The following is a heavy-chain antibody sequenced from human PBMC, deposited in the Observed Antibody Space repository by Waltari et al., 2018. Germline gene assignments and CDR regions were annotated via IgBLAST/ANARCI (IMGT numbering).Heavy chain of an antibody. J-gene: IGHJ4*02. CDR1: GGSFSGYY. CDR3: AGGNYDILTGYCDY. Sequence: QVQLQQWGAGLLKPSETLSLTCAVYGGSFSGYYWTWIRQPPGKGLEWIGEINHSGSTNYNPSLKSRVTISVDPSKNQFSLKLSSVTAADTAVYYCAGGNYDILTGYCDYWGQGTLVTVSS. CDR2: INHSGST. D-gene: IGHD3-9*01. V-gene: IGHV4-34*01.